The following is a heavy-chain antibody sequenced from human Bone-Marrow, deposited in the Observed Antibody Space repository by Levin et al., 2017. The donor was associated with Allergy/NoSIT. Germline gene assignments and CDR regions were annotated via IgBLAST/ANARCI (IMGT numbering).Heavy chain of an antibody. Sequence: GGSLRLSCAASGFTFSTYGMIWVRQAPGKGLEWVSSISSTSAYIYYADSVRGRFTISRGNAENSLFLQMNSLRAEDTAVYYCATFRDYDILTDYYHDYIDVWGKGTTVTGSS. J-gene: IGHJ6*03. CDR3: ATFRDYDILTDYYHDYIDV. CDR1: GFTFSTYG. CDR2: ISSTSAYI. V-gene: IGHV3-21*01. D-gene: IGHD3-9*01.